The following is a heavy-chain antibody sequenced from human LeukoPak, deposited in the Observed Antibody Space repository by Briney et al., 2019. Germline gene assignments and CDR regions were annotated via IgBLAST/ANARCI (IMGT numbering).Heavy chain of an antibody. D-gene: IGHD3-10*01. CDR1: GGSISSYY. CDR3: ARVGTYGSGSYLSWLDY. Sequence: PSETLSLTCTVSGGSISSYYWSWIRQPPGKGLEWIGYIYYSGSTNYNPSLKSRVTLSVATSKNQFSLKLSSVTAADTAVYYCARVGTYGSGSYLSWLDYWGQGTLVTVSS. V-gene: IGHV4-59*01. CDR2: IYYSGST. J-gene: IGHJ4*02.